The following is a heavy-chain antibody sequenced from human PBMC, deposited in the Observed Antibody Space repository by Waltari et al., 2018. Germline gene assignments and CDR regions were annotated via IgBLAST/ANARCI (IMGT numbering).Heavy chain of an antibody. CDR2: INPNSGDT. J-gene: IGHJ4*02. Sequence: QVHLVQSGAEVKKSGASVKVSCKAYGYHFTGHHIQWVRRAPGQGLEWMGRINPNSGDTNYAQKFQGRVTLTRDTSINTAYMELSSLKSDDTAVYYCARDLGSDYGNRDYWGQGTLVTVPS. CDR3: ARDLGSDYGNRDY. D-gene: IGHD4-17*01. V-gene: IGHV1-2*06. CDR1: GYHFTGHH.